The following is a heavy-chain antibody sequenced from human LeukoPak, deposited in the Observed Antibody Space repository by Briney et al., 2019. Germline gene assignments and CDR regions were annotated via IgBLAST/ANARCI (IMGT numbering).Heavy chain of an antibody. V-gene: IGHV3-48*01. D-gene: IGHD4-23*01. CDR1: GFNFSRYS. CDR3: ARYYGGNSACDY. Sequence: GGSLRLSCVASGFNFSRYSMNWVRQAPRTGLEWVSYITSSSSSTIYYADSVKGRFTISRDKAKNSLYLQMNSLRAEDAAVYYCARYYGGNSACDYWGQGTLVTVSS. CDR2: ITSSSSSTI. J-gene: IGHJ4*02.